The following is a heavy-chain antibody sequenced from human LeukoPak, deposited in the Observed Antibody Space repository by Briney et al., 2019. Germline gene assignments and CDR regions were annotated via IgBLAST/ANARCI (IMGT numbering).Heavy chain of an antibody. Sequence: GGSLRLSCAASGFTFSSYDMHWVRQATGKGLEWVSAIGTAGDTYYPGSVKGRFTISRENAKNSLYLQMNSLRAGDTAVYYCARVLPGTNWFDPWGQGTLVTVSS. J-gene: IGHJ5*02. D-gene: IGHD3-10*01. CDR1: GFTFSSYD. CDR2: IGTAGDT. V-gene: IGHV3-13*01. CDR3: ARVLPGTNWFDP.